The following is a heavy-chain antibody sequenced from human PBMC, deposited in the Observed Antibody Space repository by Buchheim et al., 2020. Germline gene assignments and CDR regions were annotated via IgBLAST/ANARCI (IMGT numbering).Heavy chain of an antibody. CDR1: GASISTGDYY. CDR3: ARGYNYVRGSYRYFDY. V-gene: IGHV4-30-4*01. CDR2: IYYSGTT. D-gene: IGHD3-16*02. J-gene: IGHJ4*02. Sequence: QVQLQESGPGLVKPSQTLSLTCTVSGASISTGDYYWSWIRQPPEKGLEWIGYIYYSGTTYYNPSLKSRVTISVDTSKNEFSLKLSSVTAADTAVYYCARGYNYVRGSYRYFDYWGQGTL.